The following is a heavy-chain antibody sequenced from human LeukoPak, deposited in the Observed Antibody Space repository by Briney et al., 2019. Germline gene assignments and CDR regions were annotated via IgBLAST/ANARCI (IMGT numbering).Heavy chain of an antibody. D-gene: IGHD2-2*02. CDR2: IYYSGST. V-gene: IGHV4-39*07. Sequence: SETLSLTCTVSGGSISSSSYYWGWIRQPPGKGLEWIGSIYYSGSTYYNPSLKSRVTISVDTSKNQFSLKLSSVTAADTAVYYCARRPIVGIVVVPAAIKNWFDPWGQGTLVTVSS. CDR3: ARRPIVGIVVVPAAIKNWFDP. CDR1: GGSISSSSYY. J-gene: IGHJ5*02.